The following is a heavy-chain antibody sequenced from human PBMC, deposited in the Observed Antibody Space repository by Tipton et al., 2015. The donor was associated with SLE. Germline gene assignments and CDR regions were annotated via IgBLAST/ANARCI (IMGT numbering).Heavy chain of an antibody. V-gene: IGHV4-61*09. J-gene: IGHJ2*01. CDR2: IYHSGST. Sequence: TLSLTCTVSGDSINSGTYYWSWIRQPAGKGLEWIGEIYHSGSTNYNPSLKSRVTISVDTSKNQFSLKLSSVTAADTAVYYCARVVNWDWYFDLWGRGTLVTVSS. CDR1: GDSINSGTYY. CDR3: ARVVNWDWYFDL. D-gene: IGHD1-1*01.